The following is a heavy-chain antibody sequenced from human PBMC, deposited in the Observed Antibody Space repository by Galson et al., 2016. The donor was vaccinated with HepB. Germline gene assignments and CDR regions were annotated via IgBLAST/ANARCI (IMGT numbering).Heavy chain of an antibody. V-gene: IGHV1-69*04. Sequence: SVKVSCKASGGTFSNYAISWVRQAPGQGPEWVGRIIPILDIANYAQRFQGRVTITADKSTSTAYRELSSLRSEDTAVYYCARGLGSGWFGVLNYWGQGTLITVSS. CDR2: IIPILDIA. CDR1: GGTFSNYA. D-gene: IGHD6-19*01. J-gene: IGHJ4*02. CDR3: ARGLGSGWFGVLNY.